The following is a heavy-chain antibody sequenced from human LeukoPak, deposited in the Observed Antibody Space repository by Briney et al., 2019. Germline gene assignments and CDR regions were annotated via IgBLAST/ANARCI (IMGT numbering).Heavy chain of an antibody. V-gene: IGHV4-61*02. Sequence: SETLSLTCTVSGGSISSGSYYWSWIRQPAGKGLEWIGRIYTSGSTNYNPSLKSRVTISVDTSKNQFSLKLSSVTAADTAVYYCWAYYDFWSGYPIDAFDIWGQGTMVTVSS. CDR1: GGSISSGSYY. CDR3: WAYYDFWSGYPIDAFDI. CDR2: IYTSGST. D-gene: IGHD3-3*01. J-gene: IGHJ3*02.